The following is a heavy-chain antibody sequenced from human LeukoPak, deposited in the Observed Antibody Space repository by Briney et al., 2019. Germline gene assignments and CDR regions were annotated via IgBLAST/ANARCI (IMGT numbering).Heavy chain of an antibody. J-gene: IGHJ3*02. CDR1: GYTFTGYY. V-gene: IGHV1-2*02. Sequence: ASVKVSCKASGYTFTGYYMHWVRQAPGQGLEWMGWINPNSGGTNYAQKFQGRVTMTRDTSISTAYMELSRLRSDDTAVYYCARVSYYDSSGYYRPSDAFDIWGQGTMVTVSS. D-gene: IGHD3-22*01. CDR2: INPNSGGT. CDR3: ARVSYYDSSGYYRPSDAFDI.